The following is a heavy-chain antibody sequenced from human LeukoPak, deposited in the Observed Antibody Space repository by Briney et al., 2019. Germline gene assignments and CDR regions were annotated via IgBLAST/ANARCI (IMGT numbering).Heavy chain of an antibody. D-gene: IGHD6-13*01. CDR2: IDGSGVGT. J-gene: IGHJ1*01. Sequence: GGSLRRSCAASGFTFSSYVMRWVRQAPGKGLEWVSTIDGSGVGTYYADSVKGRFTISRDSSKSTLYLHMNSLRAEDTAVYYCTKGAAAGPKYFQHWGQGTLVTVSS. CDR3: TKGAAAGPKYFQH. V-gene: IGHV3-23*01. CDR1: GFTFSSYV.